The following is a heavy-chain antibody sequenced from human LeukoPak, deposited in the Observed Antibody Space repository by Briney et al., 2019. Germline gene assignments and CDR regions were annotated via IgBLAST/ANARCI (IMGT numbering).Heavy chain of an antibody. CDR3: ARHYSNLLPFDY. Sequence: GESLKISCKGSRYSFTSYWIGWVRQMPGKGLEWMGIIYPADSDTRYSPSFQGQVTISADKSISTAYLQWSSLKAPDTAMYYCARHYSNLLPFDYWGQGTLVTVSS. V-gene: IGHV5-51*01. CDR1: RYSFTSYW. CDR2: IYPADSDT. J-gene: IGHJ4*02. D-gene: IGHD4-11*01.